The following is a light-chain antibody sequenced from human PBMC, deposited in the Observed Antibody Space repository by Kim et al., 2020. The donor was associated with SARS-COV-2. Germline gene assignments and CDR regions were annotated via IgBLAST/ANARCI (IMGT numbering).Light chain of an antibody. CDR3: QQFGSSRTWT. CDR1: QSVTSTY. V-gene: IGKV3-20*01. Sequence: DIVLTQSPDTLSLSPGDRATLSCRASQSVTSTYVAWYQQKPGQAPRLLIYGTSTRAAGIPGRFSGSGSGTEYTLTINILEPEDFAIYYCQQFGSSRTWTFGQGTKVEIK. J-gene: IGKJ1*01. CDR2: GTS.